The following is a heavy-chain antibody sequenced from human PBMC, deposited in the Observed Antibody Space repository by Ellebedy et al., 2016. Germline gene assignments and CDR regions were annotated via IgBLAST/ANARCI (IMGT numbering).Heavy chain of an antibody. J-gene: IGHJ4*02. CDR1: GFTFSSYS. CDR2: ISGSGGST. CDR3: AKEPAVGATHIFDY. D-gene: IGHD1-26*01. V-gene: IGHV3-23*01. Sequence: GESLKISXAASGFTFSSYSMNWVRQAPGKGLEWVSAISGSGGSTYYADSVKGRFTISRDNSKNTLYLQMNSLRAEDTAVYYCAKEPAVGATHIFDYWGQGTLVTVSS.